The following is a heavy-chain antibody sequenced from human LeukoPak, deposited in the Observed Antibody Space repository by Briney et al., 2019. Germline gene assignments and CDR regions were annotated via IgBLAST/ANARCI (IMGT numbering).Heavy chain of an antibody. CDR1: GDSITSFY. V-gene: IGHV4-59*01. J-gene: IGHJ4*02. Sequence: SETLSLTCTVSGDSITSFYWNWVRQSPEKGLEWIGYIHHTGKNYYNPSLKSRITMSVDTSRSQFFLKLSSVTAADTAVYHCGKWHERLLAFDSWGQGVLVTVSS. D-gene: IGHD1-1*01. CDR2: IHHTGKN. CDR3: GKWHERLLAFDS.